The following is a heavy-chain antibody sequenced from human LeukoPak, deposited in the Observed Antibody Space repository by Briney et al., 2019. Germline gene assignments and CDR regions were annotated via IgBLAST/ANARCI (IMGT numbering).Heavy chain of an antibody. D-gene: IGHD6-19*01. J-gene: IGHJ1*01. Sequence: GGSLRLSCAVSGFTVRNNYMSWVRQALGKGLECVSVIYSGGDTYYADSVKGRFTISRDNSKNTLYLQMNSLRAEDTAVFYCAVLNSGWRFQHWGQGTLVTVSS. CDR2: IYSGGDT. V-gene: IGHV3-53*01. CDR3: AVLNSGWRFQH. CDR1: GFTVRNNY.